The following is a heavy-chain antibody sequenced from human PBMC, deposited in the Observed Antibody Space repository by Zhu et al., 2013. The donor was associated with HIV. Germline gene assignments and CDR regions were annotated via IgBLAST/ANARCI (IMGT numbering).Heavy chain of an antibody. CDR3: ARDGMVRGVINSPGD. Sequence: QVQLVQSGAEMKKPGSSVKVSCKASGGTFNNNAVNWVRQAPGQGLQWMGWINPYSGGTNYVQNFQGRVTMTRDTSISTAYMELSRLTFDDTAVYYCARDGMVRGVINSPGDWGQGTLVTVAS. CDR2: INPYSGGT. D-gene: IGHD3-10*01. J-gene: IGHJ4*02. V-gene: IGHV1-2*02. CDR1: GGTFNNNA.